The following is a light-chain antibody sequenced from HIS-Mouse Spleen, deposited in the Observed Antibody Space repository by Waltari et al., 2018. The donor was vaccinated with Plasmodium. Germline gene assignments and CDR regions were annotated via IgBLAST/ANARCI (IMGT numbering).Light chain of an antibody. J-gene: IGKJ5*01. V-gene: IGKV1-9*01. CDR1: QGISSY. CDR2: AAS. CDR3: QQLNSYPPFT. Sequence: DIQLTQSPSFLSASVGDRVTITCRASQGISSYLAWYQQKPGKAPKLLIYAASTFQSGVPSRFSGSGSGTEFTLTIISLQPEDFATYYCQQLNSYPPFTFGQGTRLEIK.